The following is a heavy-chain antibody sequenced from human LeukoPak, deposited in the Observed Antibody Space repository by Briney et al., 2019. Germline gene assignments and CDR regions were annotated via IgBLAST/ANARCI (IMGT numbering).Heavy chain of an antibody. CDR1: GFTFSSYA. Sequence: GGSLRLSCSASGFTFSSYAMHWVRQAPGKGLEYVSTISSNGGSTYYADSVKGRFTISRDNSKNTLYLQMSSLRVEDTAVYYCVKGLAAAGTNYWGQGALVTVSS. D-gene: IGHD6-13*01. CDR3: VKGLAAAGTNY. J-gene: IGHJ4*02. V-gene: IGHV3-64D*09. CDR2: ISSNGGST.